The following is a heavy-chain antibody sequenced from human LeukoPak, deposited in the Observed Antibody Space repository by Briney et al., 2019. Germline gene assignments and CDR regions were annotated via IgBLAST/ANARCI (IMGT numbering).Heavy chain of an antibody. CDR1: GGSISSSSYY. D-gene: IGHD5-24*01. V-gene: IGHV4-39*07. CDR3: ARDRGMATAAGYYYYYMDV. CDR2: IYYSGST. J-gene: IGHJ6*03. Sequence: SETLSLTCTVSGGSISSSSYYWGWIRQPPGKGLEWIGSIYYSGSTYYNPSLKSRVTISVDTSKNQFSLKLSSVTAADTAVYYCARDRGMATAAGYYYYYMDVWGKGTTVTVSS.